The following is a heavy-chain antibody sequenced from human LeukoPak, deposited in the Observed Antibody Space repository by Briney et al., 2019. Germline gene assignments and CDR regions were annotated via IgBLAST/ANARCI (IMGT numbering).Heavy chain of an antibody. Sequence: GGSLRLSCAASGFTVSSNYMSWVRQAPGKGLEWVSVIYSGGSTYYADSVQGRFTISRDNSKNTLYLQMNSLTTEDTGVYYCAKGRGGDYSYGSYFFDYWGQGTLVTVSS. CDR3: AKGRGGDYSYGSYFFDY. CDR1: GFTVSSNY. J-gene: IGHJ4*02. CDR2: IYSGGST. D-gene: IGHD5-18*01. V-gene: IGHV3-53*05.